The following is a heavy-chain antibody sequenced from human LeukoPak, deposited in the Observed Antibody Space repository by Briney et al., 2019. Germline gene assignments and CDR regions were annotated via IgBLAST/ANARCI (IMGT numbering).Heavy chain of an antibody. Sequence: ASVKVSCKASGYTFTSCDINWVRQTTGQGLEGMGWMNPNSGKTEYAQKFQGRVTMTWDTSISTVYMDLSSLRSEDTAVYYGGRSLPSRGWVDYWGQGSLVTVSS. CDR2: MNPNSGKT. CDR3: GRSLPSRGWVDY. CDR1: GYTFTSCD. D-gene: IGHD6-19*01. V-gene: IGHV1-8*01. J-gene: IGHJ4*02.